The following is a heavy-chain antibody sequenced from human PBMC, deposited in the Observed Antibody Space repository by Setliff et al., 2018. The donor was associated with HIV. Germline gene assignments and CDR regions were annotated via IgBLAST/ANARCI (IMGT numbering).Heavy chain of an antibody. J-gene: IGHJ3*02. D-gene: IGHD5-18*01. CDR1: GGSISSSSHY. CDR3: ARPRYTYGTPPAFDI. V-gene: IGHV4-39*01. CDR2: IYFSGST. Sequence: SETLSLTCTVSGGSISSSSHYWGWIRLPPGKGLEWIGSIYFSGSTYYNPSLKSRVTISVDTSKNQFSLKLSSVTAADTAAYYCARPRYTYGTPPAFDIWGRGTVVTVSS.